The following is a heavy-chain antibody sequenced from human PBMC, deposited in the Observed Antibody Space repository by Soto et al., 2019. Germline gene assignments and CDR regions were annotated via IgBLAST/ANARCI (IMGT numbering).Heavy chain of an antibody. Sequence: EEQVVESGGGLVQPGGSLRLSCAASGFTFSSYWMHWVRQVPGKGLAWVSRINNDGSAATYADSVKGRFTISRDNAKNTVYLQMNSLRAEDTAVYYCVRDKPHNWFDPWGQGTPVTVSS. CDR1: GFTFSSYW. CDR2: INNDGSAA. V-gene: IGHV3-74*01. CDR3: VRDKPHNWFDP. J-gene: IGHJ5*02.